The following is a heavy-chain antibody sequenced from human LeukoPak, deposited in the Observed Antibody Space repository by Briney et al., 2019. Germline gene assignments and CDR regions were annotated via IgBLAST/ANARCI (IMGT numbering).Heavy chain of an antibody. D-gene: IGHD3-16*01. CDR2: MNPNSGNT. Sequence: ASVXXSXXASXXTXXXXDXXXXXXATGQGLEXMGWMNPNSGNTGYAQKFQGRVTMTRNTSISTAYMELSSLRSEDTAVYYCAKDGSWGDYHFYFYMDVWGKGTTVTVSS. CDR3: AKDGSWGDYHFYFYMDV. V-gene: IGHV1-8*01. CDR1: XXTXXXXD. J-gene: IGHJ6*03.